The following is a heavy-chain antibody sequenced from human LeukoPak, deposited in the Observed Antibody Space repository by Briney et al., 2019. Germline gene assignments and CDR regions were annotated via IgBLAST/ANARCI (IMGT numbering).Heavy chain of an antibody. V-gene: IGHV4-59*02. Sequence: SEILSLTCTVFGDSVTGYYLNWVRQPPGKGLEWIGHVYKIGTTNYNPSLKSRLTISADTSKNQFSLKLRSVTAADTAVYYCVIGVGWQPDYWGQGALVTVSS. CDR2: VYKIGTT. CDR3: VIGVGWQPDY. J-gene: IGHJ4*02. CDR1: GDSVTGYY. D-gene: IGHD2-15*01.